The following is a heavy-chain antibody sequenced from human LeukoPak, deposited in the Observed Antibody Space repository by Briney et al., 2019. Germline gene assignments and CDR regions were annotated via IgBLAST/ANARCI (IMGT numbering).Heavy chain of an antibody. Sequence: SETLSLTCTVSGYSINYGYHLGWIRQPPGKGLEWIGSIFHSGNTYYNPSLKSRVTISVDTSKNQFSLKLSSVTAADTAVYYCAKDVAVVNLYYFDYWGQGTLVTVSS. CDR2: IFHSGNT. J-gene: IGHJ4*02. CDR1: GYSINYGYH. D-gene: IGHD6-19*01. CDR3: AKDVAVVNLYYFDY. V-gene: IGHV4-38-2*02.